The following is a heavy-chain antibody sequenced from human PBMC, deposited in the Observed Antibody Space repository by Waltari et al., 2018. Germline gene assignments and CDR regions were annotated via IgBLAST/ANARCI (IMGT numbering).Heavy chain of an antibody. J-gene: IGHJ6*03. CDR3: ARRAVTPRMDYYYMDV. CDR1: GYSFTSYW. V-gene: IGHV5-51*01. CDR2: IYPGDSDT. Sequence: EVQLVQSGAAVKKPGESLKISCKGAGYSFTSYWIGSVRQMPGKGLEWMGIIYPGDSDTRYSPSFQGQVTISADKSISTAYLQWSSLKASDTAMYYCARRAVTPRMDYYYMDVWGKGTTVTVSS. D-gene: IGHD4-17*01.